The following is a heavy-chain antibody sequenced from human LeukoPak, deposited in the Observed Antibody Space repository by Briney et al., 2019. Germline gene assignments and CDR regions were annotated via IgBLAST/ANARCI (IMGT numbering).Heavy chain of an antibody. J-gene: IGHJ6*02. Sequence: GASVTDSFKVSGYTHTELSMHWVRQAPGKGLEWMGGFDPEDGETIYAQKFQGRVSMTDDTSTDTAYMELSILKSEDTAVYYCATLAIVVVPAAIRGNGMDVWGQGTKVTVSS. D-gene: IGHD2-2*02. CDR2: FDPEDGET. V-gene: IGHV1-24*01. CDR3: ATLAIVVVPAAIRGNGMDV. CDR1: GYTHTELS.